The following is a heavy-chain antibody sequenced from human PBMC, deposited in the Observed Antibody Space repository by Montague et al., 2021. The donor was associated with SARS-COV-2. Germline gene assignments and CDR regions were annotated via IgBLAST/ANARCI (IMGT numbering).Heavy chain of an antibody. CDR2: LYYSWIT. J-gene: IGHJ4*02. CDR3: ARHMGQVYGGNTNVPTFGY. D-gene: IGHD4-23*01. CDR1: GASISSSIFY. Sequence: SETLSLTCTVSGASISSSIFYWGWIRQPPGKGPAWLGCLYYSWITYRNPSLKSRVTISVDTSKNPFSLKLSSVTAADTAVYYCARHMGQVYGGNTNVPTFGYWGQGTLVSVSS. V-gene: IGHV4-39*01.